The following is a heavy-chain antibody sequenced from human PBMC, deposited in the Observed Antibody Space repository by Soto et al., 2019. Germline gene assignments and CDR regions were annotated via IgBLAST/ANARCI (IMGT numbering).Heavy chain of an antibody. Sequence: APVKASSKASGYTFTSYAICWARQAPGKGLEWMGWISAYNGNTNYAQKLQGRVTMTTDTSTSTAYMELRSLRSDYTAVYYCARDSSEYYDILTGYPPSAFDFWGQGTMVP. J-gene: IGHJ3*01. CDR3: ARDSSEYYDILTGYPPSAFDF. D-gene: IGHD3-9*01. CDR2: ISAYNGNT. V-gene: IGHV1-18*01. CDR1: GYTFTSYA.